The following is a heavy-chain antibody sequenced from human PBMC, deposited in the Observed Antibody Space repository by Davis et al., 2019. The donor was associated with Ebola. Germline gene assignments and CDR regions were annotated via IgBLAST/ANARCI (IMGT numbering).Heavy chain of an antibody. CDR2: INPNSGGT. Sequence: ASVKVSCQASGYTFTGYYMHWVRQAPGQGLEWMGWINPNSGGTNYAQKFQGRVTMTRDTSISTAYMELSRLRSDDTAVYYCARVTVGALHFDYWGQGTLVTVSS. CDR1: GYTFTGYY. CDR3: ARVTVGALHFDY. D-gene: IGHD1-26*01. V-gene: IGHV1-2*02. J-gene: IGHJ4*02.